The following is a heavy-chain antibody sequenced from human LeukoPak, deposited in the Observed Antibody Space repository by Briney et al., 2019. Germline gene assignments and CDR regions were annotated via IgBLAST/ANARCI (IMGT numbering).Heavy chain of an antibody. CDR3: ARDLVGATHPFDY. Sequence: ASVKVSCKASGYTFTSYDINWVRQATGHGFEWMGWMSSKSGNTGYAQNFQGRVTMTRDTSISTAYMELRSLRSDDTAVYYCARDLVGATHPFDYWGQGTLVTVSS. CDR1: GYTFTSYD. D-gene: IGHD1-26*01. J-gene: IGHJ4*02. CDR2: MSSKSGNT. V-gene: IGHV1-8*01.